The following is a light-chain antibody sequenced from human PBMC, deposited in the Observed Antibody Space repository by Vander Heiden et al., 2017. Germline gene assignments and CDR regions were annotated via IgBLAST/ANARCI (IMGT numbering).Light chain of an antibody. CDR2: GNS. Sequence: SALPPPPSVPAPPGPPVTISCTGSSSNIGAGYDVHWYQQLPGTAPKLLIYGNSNRPSGVPDRFSGSKSGTSASLAITGLQAEDEADYYCQSYDSSLSGWVFGGGTKLTVL. J-gene: IGLJ3*02. CDR1: SSNIGAGYD. V-gene: IGLV1-40*01. CDR3: QSYDSSLSGWV.